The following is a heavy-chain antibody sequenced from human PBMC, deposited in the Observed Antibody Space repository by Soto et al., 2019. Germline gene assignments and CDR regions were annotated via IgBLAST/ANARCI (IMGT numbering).Heavy chain of an antibody. CDR2: IYYSGST. CDR3: ARRLSPYYGKRDGAFDI. CDR1: GGSISSGGYY. D-gene: IGHD2-21*01. J-gene: IGHJ3*02. Sequence: QVQLQESGPGLVKPSQTLSLTCTVSGGSISSGGYYWSGIRKHPGKGLEWIGYIYYSGSTYYNQSLKSRVTITVDTSKNQFSLKLSSVTAADTAVYYGARRLSPYYGKRDGAFDIWGQGTMVTVSS. V-gene: IGHV4-31*03.